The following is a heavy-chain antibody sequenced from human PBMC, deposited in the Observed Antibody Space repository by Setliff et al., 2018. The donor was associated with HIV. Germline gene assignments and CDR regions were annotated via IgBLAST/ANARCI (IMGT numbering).Heavy chain of an antibody. Sequence: ASVKVSCKASGYTFSDYYLHWVRQAPGQGLEWMGWINGNTGATNYAQKFQGRVTITRDTSIYTAYMELTRLRFDDTAVYSCARGGDDSGPGTWTFDYWGQGALVTVSS. D-gene: IGHD3-10*01. V-gene: IGHV1-2*02. J-gene: IGHJ4*02. CDR2: INGNTGAT. CDR3: ARGGDDSGPGTWTFDY. CDR1: GYTFSDYY.